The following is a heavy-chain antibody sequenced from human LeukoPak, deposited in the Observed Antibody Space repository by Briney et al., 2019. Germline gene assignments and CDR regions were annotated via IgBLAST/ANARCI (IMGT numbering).Heavy chain of an antibody. CDR2: IYSDDNT. V-gene: IGHV3-66*01. Sequence: GGSLRLSCAACGFTVSINYMSWIRQAPGKGLEWVSVIYSDDNTYYADSVKGRFTISRDNSKNTLYPQMNSLRAEDTAVYYCARGGESFSFWGQGTLVTVSS. CDR1: GFTVSINY. J-gene: IGHJ4*02. D-gene: IGHD3-10*01. CDR3: ARGGESFSF.